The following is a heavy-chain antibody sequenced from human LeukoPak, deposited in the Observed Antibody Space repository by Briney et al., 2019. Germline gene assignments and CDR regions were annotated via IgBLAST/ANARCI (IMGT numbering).Heavy chain of an antibody. D-gene: IGHD6-19*01. Sequence: GGSLRLSCATSGFTFSNYWMSWVRQAPGKGLEWVANIKQDGSEKYYVDSVKGRFTISRDNAKNSLYLQMNSLTAEDTAVYYCGRAQWSPLPQHWGQGTLSPSPQ. CDR2: IKQDGSEK. V-gene: IGHV3-7*03. CDR3: GRAQWSPLPQH. J-gene: IGHJ1*01. CDR1: GFTFSNYW.